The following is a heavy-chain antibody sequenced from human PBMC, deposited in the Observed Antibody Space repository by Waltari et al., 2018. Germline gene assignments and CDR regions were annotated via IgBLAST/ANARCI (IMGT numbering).Heavy chain of an antibody. CDR2: IFQSGTT. CDR1: GYSISSGYF. CDR3: ARTSYGDELDAFDI. V-gene: IGHV4-38-2*01. Sequence: QVLLQESGPGLVKPSETLSLTCVVSGYSISSGYFWGWIRQAPGQGLEWFGSIFQSGTTYYNPSLKSRLSISVDTPRNQFSLKLTSVTAADTAVYYCARTSYGDELDAFDIWGQGTMVTVSS. J-gene: IGHJ3*02. D-gene: IGHD4-17*01.